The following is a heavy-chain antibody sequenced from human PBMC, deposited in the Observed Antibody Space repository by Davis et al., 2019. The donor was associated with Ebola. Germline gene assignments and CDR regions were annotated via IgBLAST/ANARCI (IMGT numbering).Heavy chain of an antibody. Sequence: MPSETLSLTCTVSGASISSRSYYWGWIRQPPGKGLERLGSFSYDANTHYYNPSLSSRVTISVDTSRNQFSLKLSSATAADTAVNYCAISWYSGTYYDAYDIWGQGTMVAVSS. J-gene: IGHJ3*02. CDR1: GASISSRSYY. D-gene: IGHD1-26*01. CDR2: FSYDANTH. V-gene: IGHV4-39*01. CDR3: AISWYSGTYYDAYDI.